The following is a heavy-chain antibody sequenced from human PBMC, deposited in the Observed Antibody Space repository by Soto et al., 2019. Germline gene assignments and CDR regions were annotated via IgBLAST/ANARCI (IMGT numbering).Heavy chain of an antibody. D-gene: IGHD2-2*01. CDR3: ARDSTRRGACDI. J-gene: IGHJ3*02. V-gene: IGHV4-34*01. CDR1: NGSFSVYY. CDR2: VNHAGST. Sequence: SETLSLTCAVYNGSFSVYYWTWIRQSPGKGPEWIGEVNHAGSTNYNPSLKSRVTISVDTSKNQFSLKLNSVTAADTAVYYCARDSTRRGACDIWGQVTMVTVSS.